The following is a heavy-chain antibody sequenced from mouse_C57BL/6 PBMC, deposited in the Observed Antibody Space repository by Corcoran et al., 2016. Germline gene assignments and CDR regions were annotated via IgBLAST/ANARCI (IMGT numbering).Heavy chain of an antibody. CDR1: GYTFTTYG. CDR3: ARSSNWYYFDY. CDR2: INTYSGVP. Sequence: QIQLVQSGPELKKPGETVKISCKASGYTFTTYGMSWVKQAPGKGLKWMGWINTYSGVPTYADDFKGRFAFSLETSASTAYLQINNLKNEDTATYFCARSSNWYYFDYWGQGTTLTVSS. V-gene: IGHV9-3*01. J-gene: IGHJ2*01. D-gene: IGHD4-1*01.